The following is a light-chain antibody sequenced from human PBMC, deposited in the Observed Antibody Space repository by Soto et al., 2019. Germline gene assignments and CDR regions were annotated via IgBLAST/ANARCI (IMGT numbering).Light chain of an antibody. V-gene: IGLV2-14*01. CDR3: SSYTSSSTQV. J-gene: IGLJ1*01. Sequence: QSVLTQPASVSGSPGQSITISCTGTSSDVGGYNYVSWYQQHPGKAPKLMIYEVSNRPSGVSNRFSGSKSGNTASLTISGLQAEDEADYYCSSYTSSSTQVLGTGTKSPS. CDR2: EVS. CDR1: SSDVGGYNY.